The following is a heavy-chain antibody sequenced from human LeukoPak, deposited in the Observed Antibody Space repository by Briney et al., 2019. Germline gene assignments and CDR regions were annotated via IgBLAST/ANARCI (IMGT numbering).Heavy chain of an antibody. D-gene: IGHD1-1*01. CDR1: GFTFSRHG. CDR2: ISFDGGIK. CDR3: AKDRTTGTAFLEY. J-gene: IGHJ4*02. Sequence: PGGSLRLSCVASGFTFSRHGMNWVRQAPGKGLEWVAVISFDGGIKYYADSVKGRFTISRDNSNNTVYLQMNSLRADDTAVYYCAKDRTTGTAFLEYWGQGTLVTVSS. V-gene: IGHV3-30*18.